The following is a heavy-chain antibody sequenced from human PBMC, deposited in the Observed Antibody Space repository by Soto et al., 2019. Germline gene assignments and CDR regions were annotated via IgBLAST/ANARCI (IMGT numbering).Heavy chain of an antibody. J-gene: IGHJ5*02. Sequence: PSQTLSLTCAISWDSVSSPSATWEVIRQSPSRGLEWLGRTRYTSKWSYEYALSVKGRITISQDTSKNHFSLQLDSVTPEDKAVYYFLRVDWNDAGSWGQGTLVTVSS. V-gene: IGHV6-1*01. D-gene: IGHD1-1*01. CDR3: LRVDWNDAGS. CDR2: TRYTSKWSY. CDR1: WDSVSSPSAT.